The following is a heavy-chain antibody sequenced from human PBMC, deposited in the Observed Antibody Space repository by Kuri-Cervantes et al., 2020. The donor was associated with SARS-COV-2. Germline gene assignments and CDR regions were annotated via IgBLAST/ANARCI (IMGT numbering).Heavy chain of an antibody. CDR2: IYYSGST. CDR1: GGSISSSSYY. V-gene: IGHV4-61*01. D-gene: IGHD6-13*01. Sequence: SETLSLTCTVSGGSISSSSYYWSWIRQPPGKGLEWIGYIYYSGSTNYNPSLKSRVTISVDTSKNQFSLKLSSVTAADTAVYYCARVGEYSSSLDYWGQRTLVTVSS. J-gene: IGHJ4*02. CDR3: ARVGEYSSSLDY.